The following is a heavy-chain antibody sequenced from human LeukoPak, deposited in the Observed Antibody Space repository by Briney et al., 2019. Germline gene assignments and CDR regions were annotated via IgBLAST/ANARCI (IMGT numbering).Heavy chain of an antibody. CDR1: GYTFTCYY. V-gene: IGHV1-2*02. D-gene: IGHD2-2*01. J-gene: IGHJ4*02. CDR3: ARDGHQLLPGEDY. CDR2: INPNSGGT. Sequence: ASVKVSCKASGYTFTCYYMRWVRQAPGQGLEWMGWINPNSGGTNYAQKFQGRVTMTRDTSISTAYMELSRLRSDDTAVYYCARDGHQLLPGEDYWGQGTLVTVSS.